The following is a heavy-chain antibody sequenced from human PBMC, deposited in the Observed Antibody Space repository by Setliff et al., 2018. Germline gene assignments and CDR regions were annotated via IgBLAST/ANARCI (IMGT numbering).Heavy chain of an antibody. CDR1: GFAFSGDD. Sequence: GSLRLSCAGSGFAFSGDDMHWVRQAPGKGLEWVSYIGESGNNIHYADSVKGRFTISRDNAKNSLYLQMNSLRVEDTAVYFCVRATTAYTGYDYFDFWGQGTQVTVSS. J-gene: IGHJ4*02. D-gene: IGHD5-12*01. V-gene: IGHV3-48*03. CDR3: VRATTAYTGYDYFDF. CDR2: IGESGNNI.